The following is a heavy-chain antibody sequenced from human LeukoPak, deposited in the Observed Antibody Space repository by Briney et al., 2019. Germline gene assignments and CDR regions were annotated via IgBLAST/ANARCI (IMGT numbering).Heavy chain of an antibody. J-gene: IGHJ5*02. Sequence: SVKVSCKASGGTFSSYAISWVRQAPGQGLEWMGGIIPIFGTANYAQKFQGRVTITADESTSTAYMELSSLRSEDTAVYYCARRAAYYDFWSGYYSWFDHWGQGTLVTVSS. CDR2: IIPIFGTA. V-gene: IGHV1-69*01. CDR3: ARRAAYYDFWSGYYSWFDH. D-gene: IGHD3-3*01. CDR1: GGTFSSYA.